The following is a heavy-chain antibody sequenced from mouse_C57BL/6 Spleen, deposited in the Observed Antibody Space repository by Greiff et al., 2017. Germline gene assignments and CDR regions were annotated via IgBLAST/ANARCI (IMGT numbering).Heavy chain of an antibody. CDR1: GYTFTSYW. J-gene: IGHJ4*01. V-gene: IGHV1-52*01. D-gene: IGHD1-1*01. CDR3: ARGGGSRDYAMDY. Sequence: VQLQQPGAELVRPGSSVKLSCKASGYTFTSYWMHWVKQRPIQGLEWIGNIDPSDSETHYNQKFKDKATLTVDKSSSTAYMQLSSLTSEDSAFYYCARGGGSRDYAMDYWGQRTSVTVSS. CDR2: IDPSDSET.